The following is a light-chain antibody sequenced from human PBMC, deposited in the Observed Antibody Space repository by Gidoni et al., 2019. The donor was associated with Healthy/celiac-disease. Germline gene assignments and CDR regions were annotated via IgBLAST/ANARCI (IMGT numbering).Light chain of an antibody. CDR1: QSVSSY. CDR2: DAS. V-gene: IGKV3-11*01. J-gene: IGKJ2*01. Sequence: EIVLTHSPATLSLSPGERATLSCRASQSVSSYLAWYQQKPGQAPRLLINDASNGATGIPAGFSGSGSGTDFALAISSLEPKDFAVYYCQQRSNWLMYTFGQGTKLEIK. CDR3: QQRSNWLMYT.